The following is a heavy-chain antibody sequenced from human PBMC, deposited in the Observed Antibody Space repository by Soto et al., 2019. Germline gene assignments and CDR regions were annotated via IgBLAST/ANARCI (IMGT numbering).Heavy chain of an antibody. CDR1: GFSVTTNY. V-gene: IGHV3-53*02. Sequence: EVQLVETGGGLIQPGGSLRLSCLASGFSVTTNYIIWVRQPPGKGLEWVSTTFTGGSTHYADSVKGRFSISRDNSKNTVYLKMNTLRVEDTAVYYCAKKPPSSIQGWAFGMDVWGQGTTVSVSS. J-gene: IGHJ6*02. CDR3: AKKPPSSIQGWAFGMDV. CDR2: TFTGGST. D-gene: IGHD1-26*01.